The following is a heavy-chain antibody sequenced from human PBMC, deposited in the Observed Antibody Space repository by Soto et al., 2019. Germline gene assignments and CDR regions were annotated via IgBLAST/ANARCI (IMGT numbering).Heavy chain of an antibody. CDR1: GGSISSGGYY. Sequence: QVQLQESGPGLVKPSQTLSLTCTVSGGSISSGGYYWSWIRQHPGKGLEGIGYIYYSGSTYYNPSLKSRVTISVDTSKNQFSLKLSSVTAPDTAVYYCARDLKVDYGDKVGFWFDPWGQGTLVTVSS. J-gene: IGHJ5*02. CDR3: ARDLKVDYGDKVGFWFDP. D-gene: IGHD4-17*01. V-gene: IGHV4-31*03. CDR2: IYYSGST.